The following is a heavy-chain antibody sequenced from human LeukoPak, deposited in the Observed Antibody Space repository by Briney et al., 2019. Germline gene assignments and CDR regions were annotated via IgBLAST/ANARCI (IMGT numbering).Heavy chain of an antibody. CDR2: ISGSGGST. J-gene: IGHJ4*02. CDR1: GFTFSSYA. D-gene: IGHD1-14*01. V-gene: IGHV3-23*01. CDR3: ANNPPEARSFDY. Sequence: GGSLRLSCAVSGFTFSSYAMSWVRQAPGKGLEWVSAISGSGGSTYYADSVKGRFTISRDNSKNTLYLQMNSLRAEDTAVYYCANNPPEARSFDYWGQGTLVTVSS.